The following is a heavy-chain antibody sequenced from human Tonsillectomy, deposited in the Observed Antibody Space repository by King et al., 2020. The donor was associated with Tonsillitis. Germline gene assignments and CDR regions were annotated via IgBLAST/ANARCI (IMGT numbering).Heavy chain of an antibody. CDR1: GFTFTNYG. V-gene: IGHV1-18*01. J-gene: IGHJ4*02. CDR2: ISAYNGDT. D-gene: IGHD3/OR15-3a*01. Sequence: VQLVESGAEVKKPGASMTVSCTASGFTFTNYGITWVRQAPGQGLEWMGWISAYNGDTDYAQKLQGRVTMTTDTSTTTAYMELRSLRSDDTAIYYCARTRTGHVVSGFDYWGQGTLVTVSS. CDR3: ARTRTGHVVSGFDY.